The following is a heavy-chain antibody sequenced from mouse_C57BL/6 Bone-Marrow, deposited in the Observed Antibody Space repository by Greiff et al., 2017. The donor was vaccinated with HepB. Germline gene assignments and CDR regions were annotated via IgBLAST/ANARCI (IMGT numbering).Heavy chain of an antibody. CDR1: GYTFTSYW. Sequence: QVQLQQSGAELVMPGASVKLSCKASGYTFTSYWMHWVKQRPGQGLEWIGEIDPSDSYTNYNQKFKGKSTLTVDKSSSTAYMQLSSLTSEDSAVYYCARKYLSNCVYFDYWGQGTTLTVSS. CDR2: IDPSDSYT. V-gene: IGHV1-69*01. D-gene: IGHD2-5*01. J-gene: IGHJ2*01. CDR3: ARKYLSNCVYFDY.